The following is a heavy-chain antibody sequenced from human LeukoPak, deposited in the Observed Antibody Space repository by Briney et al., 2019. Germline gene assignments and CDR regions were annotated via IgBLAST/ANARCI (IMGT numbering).Heavy chain of an antibody. Sequence: GGSLTLSCAASGLSFSSFAMSWVRQAPARGLEWLSSMKGTGETFYADSVRGRFTLSRDDSRNTVYLQFNNLRVEDTAVYYCARASWVSSADAVWWGQGTVVTVSS. CDR1: GLSFSSFA. V-gene: IGHV3-23*01. J-gene: IGHJ4*02. D-gene: IGHD3-16*01. CDR2: MKGTGET. CDR3: ARASWVSSADAVW.